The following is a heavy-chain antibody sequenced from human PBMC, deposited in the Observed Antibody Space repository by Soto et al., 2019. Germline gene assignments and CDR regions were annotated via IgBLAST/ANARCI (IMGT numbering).Heavy chain of an antibody. CDR3: AAGPRGSGSYLGY. Sequence: WASVKVSCKASGFTFTSSAVQWVRQARGQRLEWIGWIVVGSGNTNYAQKFQERVTITRDMSTSTAYMELSSLRSEDTAVYYCAAGPRGSGSYLGYWGQGTLVTVSS. V-gene: IGHV1-58*01. D-gene: IGHD1-26*01. CDR2: IVVGSGNT. CDR1: GFTFTSSA. J-gene: IGHJ4*02.